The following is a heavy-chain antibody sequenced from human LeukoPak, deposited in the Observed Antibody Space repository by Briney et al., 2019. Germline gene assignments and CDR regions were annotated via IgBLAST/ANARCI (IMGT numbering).Heavy chain of an antibody. CDR1: GGSFSGYY. D-gene: IGHD3-22*01. CDR2: INHSGST. Sequence: SETLSLTCAVYGGSFSGYYWSWIRQPPGKGLEWIGEINHSGSTNYNPSLKSRVTISVDTSKNQFSLKLSSVTAADTAVYYCARRTDSSGPGVAFDIWGQGTMVTVSS. J-gene: IGHJ3*02. CDR3: ARRTDSSGPGVAFDI. V-gene: IGHV4-34*01.